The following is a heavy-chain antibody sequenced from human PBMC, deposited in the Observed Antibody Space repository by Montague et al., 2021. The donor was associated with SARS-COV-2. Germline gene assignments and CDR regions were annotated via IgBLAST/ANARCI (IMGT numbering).Heavy chain of an antibody. Sequence: SETLSLTCAVHGGSFSTYSWNWIRQPPGKGLEWIGEIHHGGSTNYNPSLKSRVTTSADTSKNRFSLKLTSVAAADTAVYYCARLGDGVVPSPILGVGPYYSYYYMDVWGKGTTVTVSS. CDR2: IHHGGST. CDR3: ARLGDGVVPSPILGVGPYYSYYYMDV. CDR1: GGSFSTYS. V-gene: IGHV4-34*01. J-gene: IGHJ6*03. D-gene: IGHD3-10*01.